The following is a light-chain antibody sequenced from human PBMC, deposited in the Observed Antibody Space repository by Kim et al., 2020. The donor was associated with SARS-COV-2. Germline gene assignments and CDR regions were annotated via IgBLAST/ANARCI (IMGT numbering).Light chain of an antibody. CDR1: QTILTG. CDR3: QQRYTPQYT. Sequence: DIQMTQSPSSLSAPVGDTVNITCLASQTILTGLTWYQQKSGTAPKLLIYAASGLHTGVPSRFTGSGSGTHFTLSIGSLQPEDFAPYYCQQRYTPQYTFGQGTKLEI. J-gene: IGKJ2*01. V-gene: IGKV1-39*01. CDR2: AAS.